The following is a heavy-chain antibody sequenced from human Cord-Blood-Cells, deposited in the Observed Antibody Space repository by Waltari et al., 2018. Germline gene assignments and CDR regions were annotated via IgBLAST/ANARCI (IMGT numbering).Heavy chain of an antibody. V-gene: IGHV3-15*01. J-gene: IGHJ4*02. D-gene: IGHD6-13*01. CDR3: TTMRPINRFHSSSWYYFDY. CDR2: GTT. Sequence: GTTDYAAPVKGRFTISRDDSKNTLYLQMNSLKTEDTAVYYCTTMRPINRFHSSSWYYFDYWGQGTLVTVSS.